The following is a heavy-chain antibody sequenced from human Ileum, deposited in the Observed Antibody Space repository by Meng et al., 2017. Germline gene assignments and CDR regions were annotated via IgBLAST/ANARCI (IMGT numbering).Heavy chain of an antibody. CDR3: ARVNRYSSTWYFDY. CDR1: GGTFSTYA. J-gene: IGHJ4*02. CDR2: IIPIFGIA. D-gene: IGHD6-13*01. Sequence: QVQLVQSGAEMKEPGSSVRVSCRASGGTFSTYAISWVRQAPGQGLEWMGGIIPIFGIANYAQKFQGRITITADESTSTAYMELSSLRSEDTAVYYCARVNRYSSTWYFDYWGQGTLVTVSS. V-gene: IGHV1-69*01.